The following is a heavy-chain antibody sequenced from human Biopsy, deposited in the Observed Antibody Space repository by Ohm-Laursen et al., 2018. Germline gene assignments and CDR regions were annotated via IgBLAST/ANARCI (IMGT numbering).Heavy chain of an antibody. CDR2: ISPKSGGT. V-gene: IGHV1-2*02. CDR3: ALQSVAQMKNFDY. D-gene: IGHD6-19*01. J-gene: IGHJ4*02. CDR1: GFSFTGYY. Sequence: ASVKVSCKASGFSFTGYYIHWVRQAPGQGLEWMGWISPKSGGTNYAQKFQGNITMTKNMSMSTAYMEMSRLRSDDTAVYYCALQSVAQMKNFDYWGQGTLVTVSS.